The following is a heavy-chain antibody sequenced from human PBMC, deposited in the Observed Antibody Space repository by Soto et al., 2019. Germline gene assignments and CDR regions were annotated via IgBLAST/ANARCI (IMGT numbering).Heavy chain of an antibody. V-gene: IGHV1-8*01. D-gene: IGHD3-22*01. CDR3: ARALYYYDSSGYSHDAFDI. Sequence: GASVKVSCKASGYTFTSYDINWVRQATGQGLEWMGWMNPNSGNTGYAQKFQGRVTMTRNTSISTAYMELSSLRSEDTAVYYCARALYYYDSSGYSHDAFDIWGQGTMVTVSS. CDR1: GYTFTSYD. CDR2: MNPNSGNT. J-gene: IGHJ3*02.